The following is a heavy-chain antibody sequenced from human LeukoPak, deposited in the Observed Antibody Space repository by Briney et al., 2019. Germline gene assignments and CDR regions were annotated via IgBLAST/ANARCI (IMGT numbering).Heavy chain of an antibody. Sequence: ASVRVSCKASGYTFTRYDIYWVPQATGQGLEWMGWMNPNSGNTGYAQKFQGRVTMTRNTSISTAYMELSSLRSEDTAVYFCARAYSGSYNAGGYWGQGTLVTVSS. CDR2: MNPNSGNT. J-gene: IGHJ4*02. CDR3: ARAYSGSYNAGGY. V-gene: IGHV1-8*01. CDR1: GYTFTRYD. D-gene: IGHD1-26*01.